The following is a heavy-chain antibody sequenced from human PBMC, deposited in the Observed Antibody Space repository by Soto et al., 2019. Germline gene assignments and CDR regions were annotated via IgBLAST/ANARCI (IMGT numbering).Heavy chain of an antibody. Sequence: GECLKISCKVSGYSFTTYCITWVRQMPGQGLEWMGRIDPSDSYTHYSPSFQGHVTISTDRSISTAYLQWSSLKASDTAMYYCARLSCSRTTSYYGMDVWGQGTAVTVSS. D-gene: IGHD2-2*01. CDR1: GYSFTTYC. CDR2: IDPSDSYT. V-gene: IGHV5-10-1*01. CDR3: ARLSCSRTTSYYGMDV. J-gene: IGHJ6*02.